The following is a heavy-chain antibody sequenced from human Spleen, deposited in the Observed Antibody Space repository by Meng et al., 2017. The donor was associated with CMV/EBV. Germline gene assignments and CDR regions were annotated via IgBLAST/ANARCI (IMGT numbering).Heavy chain of an antibody. Sequence: ASVKVSCKASGYTFTDYYIHWVRQAPGQGLEWMGWINPNGGATHYAQKFQGRVTMTRDTSINTAYMELSSLRSDDTAVYYCAGTDIVVDGSSGMDLWGQGTSVTVSS. J-gene: IGHJ6*02. V-gene: IGHV1-2*02. CDR3: AGTDIVVDGSSGMDL. CDR1: GYTFTDYY. CDR2: INPNGGAT. D-gene: IGHD2-21*01.